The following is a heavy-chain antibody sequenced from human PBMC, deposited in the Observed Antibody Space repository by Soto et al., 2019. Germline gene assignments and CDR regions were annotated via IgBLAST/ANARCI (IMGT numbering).Heavy chain of an antibody. J-gene: IGHJ4*02. CDR3: AHRSRGYAYYFDQ. CDR1: GFSLSTRGVG. Sequence: QITLKESGPTLVKPTQTLTLTCSFSGFSLSTRGVGVGWIRQPPGKALEWLALIFWDDDKWYSPSLRSRLTITEDTSKHQVVLTITNMDPVDTATYYCAHRSRGYAYYFDQWGQGTLVTVSS. V-gene: IGHV2-5*02. D-gene: IGHD5-12*01. CDR2: IFWDDDK.